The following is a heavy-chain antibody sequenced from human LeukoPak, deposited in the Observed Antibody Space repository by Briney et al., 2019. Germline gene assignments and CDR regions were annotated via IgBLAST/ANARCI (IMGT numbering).Heavy chain of an antibody. Sequence: GGSLRLSCAASGFRFSDYAMTWVRQAPGKGLDWLANIRQGGNEMYYADSVKDRFTISRDNARNSLYLEMNSLRTEDTAVYYCARVGAWELQRVFDYWGQGTLVTVSS. D-gene: IGHD1-26*01. CDR2: IRQGGNEM. CDR1: GFRFSDYA. V-gene: IGHV3-7*01. CDR3: ARVGAWELQRVFDY. J-gene: IGHJ4*02.